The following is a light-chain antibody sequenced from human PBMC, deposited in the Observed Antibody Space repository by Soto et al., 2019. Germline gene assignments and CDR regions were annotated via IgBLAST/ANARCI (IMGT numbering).Light chain of an antibody. J-gene: IGKJ4*01. CDR2: GPS. CDR3: QHSGSSLT. CDR1: QSVSSDS. Sequence: EIVLTQSPGTLSLSPGERATLSCRASQSVSSDSLTWYQQKLDQPPRLLIYGPSTRATGIPARFSGSGSGTDYTHTIGSLQAAEFAVYYCQHSGSSLTFGGRTKVEI. V-gene: IGKV3-20*01.